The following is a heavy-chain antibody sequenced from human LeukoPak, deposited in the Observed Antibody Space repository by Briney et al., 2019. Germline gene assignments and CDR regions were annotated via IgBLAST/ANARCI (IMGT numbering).Heavy chain of an antibody. J-gene: IGHJ4*02. CDR1: GFTFSSYA. V-gene: IGHV3-30-3*01. CDR3: ARTLHDYGDYESEDYFDY. D-gene: IGHD4-17*01. CDR2: ISYDGSDK. Sequence: GGSLRLSCAASGFTFSSYAMHWVRQAPGKGLEWVAVISYDGSDKYYADSVEGRFTISRDNSKNTLYLQMNSLRAEDTAVYYCARTLHDYGDYESEDYFDYWGQGTLVTVSS.